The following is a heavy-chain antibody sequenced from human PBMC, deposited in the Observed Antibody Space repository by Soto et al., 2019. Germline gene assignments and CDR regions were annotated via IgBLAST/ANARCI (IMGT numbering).Heavy chain of an antibody. V-gene: IGHV4-59*08. D-gene: IGHD6-19*01. CDR1: GGSISGYS. Sequence: QVQLQESGPGLVKPSETLSLTCAVSGGSISGYSWSWIRQPPGKGLEWIGNIHYSGGTNYNPSLKSRVTISLDTSKLQFSLQLTSVTAADSAVYYCARRTNYGTAWYPDCWGQGTLVTVSS. J-gene: IGHJ4*02. CDR3: ARRTNYGTAWYPDC. CDR2: IHYSGGT.